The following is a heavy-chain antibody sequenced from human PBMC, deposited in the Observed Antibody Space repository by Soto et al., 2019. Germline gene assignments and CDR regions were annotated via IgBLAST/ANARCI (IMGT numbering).Heavy chain of an antibody. CDR2: IIARLGIA. V-gene: IGHV1-69*02. D-gene: IGHD1-26*01. Sequence: SVKVSCKASGGTFSSYTISWVRQPPGQGLEWMGRIIARLGIAKYAQKFQGRVTITRDTSTSTAYMELSSLRSEDTAVYYCARVSIGPFDYWGQGTLVTVSS. CDR3: ARVSIGPFDY. J-gene: IGHJ4*02. CDR1: GGTFSSYT.